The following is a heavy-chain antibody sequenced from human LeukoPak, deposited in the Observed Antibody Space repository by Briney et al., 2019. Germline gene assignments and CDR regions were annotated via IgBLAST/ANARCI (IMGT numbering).Heavy chain of an antibody. CDR3: AKLRSMPNWFDP. D-gene: IGHD4-17*01. J-gene: IGHJ5*02. Sequence: GGSLRLSCAASGFTFSSYAMSWVRQAPGKGLEWVLAISGSGGSTYYADSVKGRFTISRDNSKNTLYLQMNSLRAEDTAVYYCAKLRSMPNWFDPWGQGTLVTVSS. CDR2: ISGSGGST. V-gene: IGHV3-23*01. CDR1: GFTFSSYA.